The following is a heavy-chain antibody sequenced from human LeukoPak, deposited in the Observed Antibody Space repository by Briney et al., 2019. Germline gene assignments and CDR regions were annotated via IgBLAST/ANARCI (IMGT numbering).Heavy chain of an antibody. CDR1: GFTFSVYG. CDR3: AKDHFMNYYDSSGYLFDY. D-gene: IGHD3-22*01. J-gene: IGHJ4*02. Sequence: PGGSLRLSCAASGFTFSVYGMHWVRQAPGKGLEWVAFIHYDGSNKYYADSVKGRFTISRDNSKSTLYLQMNSLRAEDTAVYYCAKDHFMNYYDSSGYLFDYWGQGTLVTVSS. V-gene: IGHV3-30*02. CDR2: IHYDGSNK.